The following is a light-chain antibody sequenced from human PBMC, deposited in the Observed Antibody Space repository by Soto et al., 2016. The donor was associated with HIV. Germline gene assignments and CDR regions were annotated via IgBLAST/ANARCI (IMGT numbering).Light chain of an antibody. CDR2: ATS. J-gene: IGKJ2*01. V-gene: IGKV1-6*01. CDR1: QGIRND. Sequence: AIQMTQSPSSLSASVGDRVTITCRASQGIRNDLGWYQQKPGKAPNLLIYATSSLQSGVSSRFSGSGSGTDFTLTISSLQPEDFATYYCQQYNSYPYTFGQGTKLEIK. CDR3: QQYNSYPYT.